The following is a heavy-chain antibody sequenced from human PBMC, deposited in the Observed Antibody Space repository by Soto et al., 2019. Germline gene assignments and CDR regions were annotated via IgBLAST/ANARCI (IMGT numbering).Heavy chain of an antibody. D-gene: IGHD3-22*01. CDR3: ARQIVVVITTNFDY. J-gene: IGHJ4*02. V-gene: IGHV4-34*01. CDR1: GGSFSGYY. CDR2: INHSGST. Sequence: PSETLSLTCAVYGGSFSGYYWSWIRQPPGKGLEWIGEINHSGSTNYNPSLKSRVTISVDTSKNQFSLKLSSVTAADTAVYYCARQIVVVITTNFDYWGQGTLVTVSS.